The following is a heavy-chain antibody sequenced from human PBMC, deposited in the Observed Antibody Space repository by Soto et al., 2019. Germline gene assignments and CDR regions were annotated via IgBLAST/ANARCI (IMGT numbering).Heavy chain of an antibody. J-gene: IGHJ4*02. CDR1: GVTFSSYA. Sequence: PGGSLRLSCAASGVTFSSYAMSWVRQAPGKGLEWVSAISGSGGSTYYADSVKGRFTISRDNSKNTLYLQMNSLRAEDTAVYYCAKDIYYGSGSYSTYYFDYWGQGTLVTVSS. V-gene: IGHV3-23*01. CDR3: AKDIYYGSGSYSTYYFDY. CDR2: ISGSGGST. D-gene: IGHD3-10*01.